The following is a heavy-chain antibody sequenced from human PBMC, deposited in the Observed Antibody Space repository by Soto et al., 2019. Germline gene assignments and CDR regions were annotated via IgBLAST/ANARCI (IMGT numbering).Heavy chain of an antibody. CDR3: ASSPRGGATPFQH. D-gene: IGHD1-26*01. CDR1: GFTFSSYE. CDR2: IXXXGXTX. V-gene: IGHV3-48*03. Sequence: GGSLRLSCAASGFTFSSYEMNWVRQAPGKGLEWXSXIXXXGXTXXXAXXXXGRFTISRDNAKNSLYLQMNSLRAEDTAVYYCASSPRGGATPFQHWGQGTLVTVSS. J-gene: IGHJ1*01.